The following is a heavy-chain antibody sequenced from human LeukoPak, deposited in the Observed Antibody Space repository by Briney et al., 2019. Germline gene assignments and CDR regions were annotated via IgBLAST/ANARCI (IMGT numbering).Heavy chain of an antibody. Sequence: GGSLRLSCAASGFTFSSYGMHWVRQAPGKGLEWVAVISYDGSNKYYADSVKGRFTISRDNAKNTLYLQMNSLRAEDTAVYYCATTVAGTRNAFDIWGQGTVVTVSS. CDR1: GFTFSSYG. V-gene: IGHV3-33*05. J-gene: IGHJ3*02. D-gene: IGHD6-19*01. CDR3: ATTVAGTRNAFDI. CDR2: ISYDGSNK.